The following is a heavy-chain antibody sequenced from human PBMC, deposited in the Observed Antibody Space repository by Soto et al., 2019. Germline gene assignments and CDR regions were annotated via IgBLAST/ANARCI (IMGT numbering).Heavy chain of an antibody. Sequence: SETLSLTCAVYGGSFSIYYWGWIRQPPGKGLEWIGEINHSGSTNYNPSLKSRVTISVDTSKNQFSLKLSSVTAVDTAVYYCARAMVRGVVLGYGMDVWGQGTTVTVSS. V-gene: IGHV4-34*01. CDR1: GGSFSIYY. J-gene: IGHJ6*02. CDR3: ARAMVRGVVLGYGMDV. D-gene: IGHD3-10*01. CDR2: INHSGST.